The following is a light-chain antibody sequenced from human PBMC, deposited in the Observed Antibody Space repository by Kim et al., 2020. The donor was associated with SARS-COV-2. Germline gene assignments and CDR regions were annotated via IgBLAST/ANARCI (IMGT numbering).Light chain of an antibody. CDR1: FGSVSTNHF. V-gene: IGLV8-61*01. CDR2: STS. J-gene: IGLJ1*01. CDR3: VLYMGGGISV. Sequence: GGTVTLPCGLSFGSVSTNHFPSWYQQTPGQGPRTLVYSTSIRSSGVPNRFFGSILGNAAALTITGAQTDDESEYYCVLYMGGGISVFGTGTKVTVL.